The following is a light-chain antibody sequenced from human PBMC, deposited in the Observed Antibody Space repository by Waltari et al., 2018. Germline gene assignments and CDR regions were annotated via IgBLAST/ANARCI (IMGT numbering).Light chain of an antibody. CDR1: SGSIASNY. CDR2: EDN. J-gene: IGLJ2*01. CDR3: QSFDSTNVV. Sequence: NFMLTQPHSVSESPGKTVTVSCTGSSGSIASNYVQWYQQRPGSAPTTVIYEDNQRPPGVPDRFSGSIDSSANSASLTISGLKIEDEADYYCQSFDSTNVVFGGGTKLTVL. V-gene: IGLV6-57*02.